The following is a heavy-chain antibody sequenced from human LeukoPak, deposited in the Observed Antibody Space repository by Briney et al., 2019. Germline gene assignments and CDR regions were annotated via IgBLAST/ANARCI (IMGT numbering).Heavy chain of an antibody. Sequence: GGSLRLSCAASGFTFSSYSMNRVRQAPGKGLEWVSYISSSSSTIYYADSVKGRFTISRDNAKNSLYLQMNSLRAEDTAVYYCAREVVVPAAMFDYWGQGTLVTVSS. J-gene: IGHJ4*02. CDR1: GFTFSSYS. V-gene: IGHV3-48*01. CDR3: AREVVVPAAMFDY. CDR2: ISSSSSTI. D-gene: IGHD2-2*01.